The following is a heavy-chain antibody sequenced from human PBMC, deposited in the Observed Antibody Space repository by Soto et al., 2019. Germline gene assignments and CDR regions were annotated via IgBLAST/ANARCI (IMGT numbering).Heavy chain of an antibody. J-gene: IGHJ6*02. CDR1: GFTFSNAW. V-gene: IGHV3-15*07. Sequence: GGSLRLSCAASGFTFSNAWMNWVRQAPGKGLEWVGRIKSKTDGGTTDYAAPVKGRFTISRDDSKNTLYLQMNSLKTEDTAVYYCTTDNYDSSGYWPYPTGGWYYYYGMDVWGQGTTVTVSS. CDR3: TTDNYDSSGYWPYPTGGWYYYYGMDV. D-gene: IGHD3-22*01. CDR2: IKSKTDGGTT.